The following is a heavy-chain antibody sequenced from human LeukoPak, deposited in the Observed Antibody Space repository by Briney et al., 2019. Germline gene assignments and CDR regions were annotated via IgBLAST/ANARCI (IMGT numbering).Heavy chain of an antibody. CDR3: AREGRAAADY. J-gene: IGHJ4*02. V-gene: IGHV3-21*01. CDR2: ISSSSSYI. Sequence: GGSLRLSCAASGFTFSSYAMNWVRQAPGKGLEWVSSISSSSSYIYYADSVKGRFTISRDNAKNSLYLQMNSLRAEDTAVYYCAREGRAAADYWGQGTLVTVSS. CDR1: GFTFSSYA. D-gene: IGHD6-13*01.